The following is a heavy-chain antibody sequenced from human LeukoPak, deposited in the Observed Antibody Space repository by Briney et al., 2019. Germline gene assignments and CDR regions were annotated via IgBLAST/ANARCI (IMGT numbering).Heavy chain of an antibody. CDR1: GFIVNSDY. Sequence: GGSLRLSCAASGFIVNSDYMHWVRQAPGKGLEWVSVIYSGGSTYYADSVKGRFTMSRDTSKNTLYLQMNSLRAEDTAVYYCARAKVGDISWFDPWGQGTLVTVSS. CDR2: IYSGGST. J-gene: IGHJ5*02. V-gene: IGHV3-53*01. CDR3: ARAKVGDISWFDP. D-gene: IGHD3-22*01.